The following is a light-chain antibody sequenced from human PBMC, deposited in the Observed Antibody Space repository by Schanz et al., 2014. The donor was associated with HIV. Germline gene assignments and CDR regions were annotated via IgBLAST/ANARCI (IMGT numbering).Light chain of an antibody. CDR2: AAS. CDR3: QQSYSAPRT. V-gene: IGKV1-9*01. CDR1: HGISTY. Sequence: DIQLTQSPSFLSASVEDRVTITCRASHGISTYLAWYQQKPGKAPKLLIYAASTLQSGVPSRFSGSGSGTEFTLTISSLQPEDFATYYCQQSYSAPRTFGQGTKVEL. J-gene: IGKJ1*01.